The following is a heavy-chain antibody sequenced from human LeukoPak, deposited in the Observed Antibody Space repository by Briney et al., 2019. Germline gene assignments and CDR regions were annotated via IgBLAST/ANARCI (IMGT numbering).Heavy chain of an antibody. CDR3: ARQEGGYSYGALDY. Sequence: SETLSLTCTVSGGSISSSSYYWGWIRQPPGKGLEWIGSIYYSGSTYYNPSLKSRVTISVDTSKNQFSLKLSSVTAADTAVYYCARQEGGYSYGALDYWGQGTLVTVSS. J-gene: IGHJ4*02. CDR1: GGSISSSSYY. CDR2: IYYSGST. D-gene: IGHD5-18*01. V-gene: IGHV4-39*01.